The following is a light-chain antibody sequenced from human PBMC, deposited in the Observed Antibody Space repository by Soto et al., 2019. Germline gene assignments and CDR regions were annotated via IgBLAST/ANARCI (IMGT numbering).Light chain of an antibody. CDR2: AAS. CDR1: QGISSW. J-gene: IGKJ2*01. CDR3: QQANSFPYT. V-gene: IGKV1-12*01. Sequence: DIQMTQSPSSVSASVGDRVTITCRASQGISSWLVWYQQKPGKAPKLLIYAASSLQSGIPSRFSGSGSGTAFALTISSLQPEDVATYYCQQANSFPYTFGKGTKLEIK.